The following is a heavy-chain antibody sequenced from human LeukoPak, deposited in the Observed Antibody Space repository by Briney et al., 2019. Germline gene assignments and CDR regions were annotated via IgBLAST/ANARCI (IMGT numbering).Heavy chain of an antibody. D-gene: IGHD6-13*01. CDR3: AREAAAGMV. V-gene: IGHV1-8*01. J-gene: IGHJ4*02. CDR2: MNPNSGNT. Sequence: ASVKVSCKASGYTFTSYDINWVRQATGQGLEWMGWMNPNSGNTGYAQKFQGRVTMTTDTSTSTAYMELRSLRSDDTAVYYCAREAAAGMVWGQGTLVTVSS. CDR1: GYTFTSYD.